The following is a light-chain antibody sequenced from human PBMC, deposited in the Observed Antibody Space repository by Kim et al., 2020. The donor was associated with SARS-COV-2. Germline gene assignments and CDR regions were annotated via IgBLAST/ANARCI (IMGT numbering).Light chain of an antibody. CDR3: TSYTTLSTLI. Sequence: QSALTQPASVSGSPGQSITISCTGTSGDIGGYNYVSWYQQHPGRAPKLIIFNVNNRPSGVSDRFSGSKSGNTASLTISGLQTEDEAYFYCTSYTTLSTLIFGGGTKLTVL. V-gene: IGLV2-14*03. CDR2: NVN. J-gene: IGLJ2*01. CDR1: SGDIGGYNY.